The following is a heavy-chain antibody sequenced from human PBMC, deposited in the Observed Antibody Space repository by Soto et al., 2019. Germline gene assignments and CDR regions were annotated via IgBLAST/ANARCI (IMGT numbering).Heavy chain of an antibody. J-gene: IGHJ6*03. CDR2: IKSKTDGGTT. CDR1: GFTFSNAW. CDR3: TTDLRRGTMVRGVPLESYYMDV. V-gene: IGHV3-15*01. Sequence: GGSLRLSCAASGFTFSNAWMSWVRQAPGKGLEWVGRIKSKTDGGTTDYAAPVKGRFTISRDDSKNTLYLQMNSLKTEDTAVYYCTTDLRRGTMVRGVPLESYYMDVWGKGTTVTVSS. D-gene: IGHD3-10*01.